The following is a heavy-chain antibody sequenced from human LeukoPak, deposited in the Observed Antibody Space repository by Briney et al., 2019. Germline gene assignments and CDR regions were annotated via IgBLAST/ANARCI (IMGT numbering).Heavy chain of an antibody. D-gene: IGHD3-16*01. J-gene: IGHJ3*02. Sequence: GGSLRLSCAASGFTFSHYWMQWVRQAPGKGLVWVSRINSDGSSTTYADCVKGRFTISRDNAKNTLYLQMNSLRAEDTAEYYCARVWGSDAFDIWGQGTMVTVSS. V-gene: IGHV3-74*01. CDR3: ARVWGSDAFDI. CDR1: GFTFSHYW. CDR2: INSDGSST.